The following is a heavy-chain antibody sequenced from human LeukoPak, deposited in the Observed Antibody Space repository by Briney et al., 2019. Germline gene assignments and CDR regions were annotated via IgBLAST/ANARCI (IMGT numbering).Heavy chain of an antibody. V-gene: IGHV3-21*04. D-gene: IGHD6-13*01. Sequence: GGSLRLSCAASGFTFSTYSMNWVRQAPGKGLEWVSSISSGSTYIYYADSVKGRFTISRDNAKNSLYLQMNSLRAEDTAVYYCARADVAAAGPDYWGQGTLVTVSS. CDR1: GFTFSTYS. CDR3: ARADVAAAGPDY. J-gene: IGHJ4*02. CDR2: ISSGSTYI.